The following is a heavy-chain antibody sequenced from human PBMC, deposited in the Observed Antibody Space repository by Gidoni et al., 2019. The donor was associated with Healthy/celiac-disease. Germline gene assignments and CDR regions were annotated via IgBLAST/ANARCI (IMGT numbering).Heavy chain of an antibody. Sequence: QLQLQESGPGLVKPSETLSLTCTVSGGSISSSSYYWGWIRQPPGKGLEWIGSIYYSGSTYYNPSLKSRVTISVDTSKNQFSLKLSSVTAADTAVYYCARQTGEGTWLPQWADAFDIWGQGTMVTVSS. D-gene: IGHD5-12*01. V-gene: IGHV4-39*01. CDR3: ARQTGEGTWLPQWADAFDI. CDR1: GGSISSSSYY. CDR2: IYYSGST. J-gene: IGHJ3*02.